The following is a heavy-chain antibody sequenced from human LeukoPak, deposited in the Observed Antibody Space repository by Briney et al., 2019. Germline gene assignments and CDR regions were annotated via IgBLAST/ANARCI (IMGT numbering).Heavy chain of an antibody. J-gene: IGHJ6*02. CDR1: GGSISSGDYY. CDR2: IYYSGST. CDR3: ARDPKYYYGSGSSPHRV. D-gene: IGHD3-10*01. Sequence: SQTLSLTCTVSGGSISSGDYYWRWLRQPPGTGLEWIGYIYYSGSTYYNTSLKSRVTISVDTSKNQFSLKLSSVTAADTAVYYCARDPKYYYGSGSSPHRVWGQGTTVTVSS. V-gene: IGHV4-30-4*01.